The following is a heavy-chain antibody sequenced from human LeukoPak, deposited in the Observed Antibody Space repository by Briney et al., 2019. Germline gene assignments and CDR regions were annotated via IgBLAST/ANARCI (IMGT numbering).Heavy chain of an antibody. CDR2: INHSGST. CDR3: AREYGSGSYYNQKYFQH. Sequence: SETLSLTCAVYGGSFSGYYWSWIRQPPGKGLEWIGEINHSGSTNYTPSLKSRVTISVDTSKNQFSLKLSSVTAADTAVYYCAREYGSGSYYNQKYFQHWGQGTLVTVSS. CDR1: GGSFSGYY. V-gene: IGHV4-34*01. J-gene: IGHJ1*01. D-gene: IGHD3-10*01.